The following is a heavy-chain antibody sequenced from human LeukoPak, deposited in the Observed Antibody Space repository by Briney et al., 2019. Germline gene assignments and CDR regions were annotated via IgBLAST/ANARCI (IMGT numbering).Heavy chain of an antibody. J-gene: IGHJ4*02. CDR3: ARGADRLLWFGEGGQYYFDY. CDR2: INPNSGGT. V-gene: IGHV1-2*02. CDR1: GYTFTGYY. Sequence: ASVKVSCKASGYTFTGYYMHWVRQAPGQGLEWMGWINPNSGGTNYAQKFQGRVTMTRDTSISTAYMELSRLRSDDTAVYYCARGADRLLWFGEGGQYYFDYWGQGTLVTVPS. D-gene: IGHD3-10*01.